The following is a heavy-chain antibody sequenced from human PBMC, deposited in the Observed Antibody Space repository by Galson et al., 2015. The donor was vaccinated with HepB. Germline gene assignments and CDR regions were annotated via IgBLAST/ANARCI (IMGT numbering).Heavy chain of an antibody. CDR3: ARVSYYGDPSAPYYGMDV. CDR2: IIPIFGTA. Sequence: SVKVSCKASGGTFSSYAISWVRQAPGQGLEWMGGIIPIFGTANYAQKFQGRVTITADESTSTAYMELSSLRSEDTAVYYCARVSYYGDPSAPYYGMDVWGQGTTVTVSS. CDR1: GGTFSSYA. V-gene: IGHV1-69*13. J-gene: IGHJ6*02. D-gene: IGHD4-17*01.